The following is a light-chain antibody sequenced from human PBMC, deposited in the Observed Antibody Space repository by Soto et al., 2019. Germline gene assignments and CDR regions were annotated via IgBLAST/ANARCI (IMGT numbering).Light chain of an antibody. CDR3: QQGYSFPPS. CDR2: AAS. CDR1: QSISSY. V-gene: IGKV1-39*01. Sequence: DIQMTQSPSSLSASVEDRVTITCRASQSISSYLNWYQQKPGKAPKLLIYAASSLQSVVPSRFSGSGSGTDLTLIISSLRPEDFAAYYCQQGYSFPPSFGQGTKLEIK. J-gene: IGKJ2*01.